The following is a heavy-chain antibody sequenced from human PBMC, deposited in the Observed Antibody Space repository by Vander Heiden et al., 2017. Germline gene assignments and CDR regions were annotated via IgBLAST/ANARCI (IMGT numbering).Heavy chain of an antibody. J-gene: IGHJ5*02. CDR3: AKTIFGVVIPGGFDP. Sequence: EVQLFEPGGGLVQPGGSLRPACAAPGVTFSGYAMSWVRQGQGKGLEWGSAISGSGGSTYYADSVKGRFTISRDNSKNTLYLQMNSLRAEDTAVYYCAKTIFGVVIPGGFDPWGQGTLVTVSS. CDR2: ISGSGGST. V-gene: IGHV3-23*01. D-gene: IGHD3-3*01. CDR1: GVTFSGYA.